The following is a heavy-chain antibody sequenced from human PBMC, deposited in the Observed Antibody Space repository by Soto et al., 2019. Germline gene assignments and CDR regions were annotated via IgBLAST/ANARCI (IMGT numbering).Heavy chain of an antibody. CDR1: GGSLSNYG. D-gene: IGHD3-9*01. Sequence: QVQLVQSGAEVKKPGSSVKVSCKASGGSLSNYGISWVRQAPGQGLEWMGGIIPVFGTANYAQKFQGRVRITADETTRIVSVEVNSLKSEDTAVYYCARGDATKIVVTTYYAMDVWGQGTTVTVSS. J-gene: IGHJ6*02. CDR2: IIPVFGTA. V-gene: IGHV1-69*12. CDR3: ARGDATKIVVTTYYAMDV.